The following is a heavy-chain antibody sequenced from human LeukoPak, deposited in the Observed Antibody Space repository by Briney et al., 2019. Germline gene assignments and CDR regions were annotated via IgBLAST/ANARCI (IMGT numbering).Heavy chain of an antibody. Sequence: GGSLRPSCAASGFTFSSYGMHWVRQAPGKGLEWVAVISYDGSNKYYADSVKGRFTISRDNSKNTLYLQMNSLRAEDTAVYYCAKMSDYYDSSSDWGQGTLVTVSS. CDR2: ISYDGSNK. J-gene: IGHJ4*02. CDR3: AKMSDYYDSSSD. CDR1: GFTFSSYG. D-gene: IGHD3-22*01. V-gene: IGHV3-30*18.